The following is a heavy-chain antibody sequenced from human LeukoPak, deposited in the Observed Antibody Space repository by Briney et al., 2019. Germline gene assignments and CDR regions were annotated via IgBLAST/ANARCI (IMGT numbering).Heavy chain of an antibody. CDR1: GGSFSGYY. V-gene: IGHV4-34*01. Sequence: PSETLSLTCAVYGGSFSGYYWSWIRQPPGKGLEWIGEINHSGSTNYNPSLKSRVTISVDTSKNQFSLKLSSVTAADTAVYYCARGAGDYYQAFDIWGQGTMVTVSS. J-gene: IGHJ3*02. CDR2: INHSGST. CDR3: ARGAGDYYQAFDI. D-gene: IGHD2-21*02.